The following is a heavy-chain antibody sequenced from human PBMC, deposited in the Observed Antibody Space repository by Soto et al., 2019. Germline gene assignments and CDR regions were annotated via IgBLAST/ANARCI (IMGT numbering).Heavy chain of an antibody. CDR2: IYYSGST. Sequence: QLQLQESGPGLVKPSETLSLTCTVSGGSISSSSYYWGWIRQPPGTGVEWIGSIYYSGSTYYNPSLKSRVTISVDTSKNQFSLKLSSVTAADTAVYYCARRMITFGGVIVTYAFDIWGQGTMVTVSS. CDR3: ARRMITFGGVIVTYAFDI. J-gene: IGHJ3*02. V-gene: IGHV4-39*01. CDR1: GGSISSSSYY. D-gene: IGHD3-16*02.